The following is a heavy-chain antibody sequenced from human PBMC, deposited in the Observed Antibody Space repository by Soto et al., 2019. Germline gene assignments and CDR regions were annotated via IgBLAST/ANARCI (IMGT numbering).Heavy chain of an antibody. CDR1: GFTFSSDG. D-gene: IGHD3-3*01. J-gene: IGHJ6*02. CDR2: IWYDGSNK. Sequence: LRLSCAASGFTFSSDGMHWVRQAPGKGLEWVAVIWYDGSNKYYADSVKGRFTISRDNSKNTLYLQMNSLRAEDTAVYYCARGPAYDFWSGYPPGYYGMDVWGQGTTVTVSS. CDR3: ARGPAYDFWSGYPPGYYGMDV. V-gene: IGHV3-33*01.